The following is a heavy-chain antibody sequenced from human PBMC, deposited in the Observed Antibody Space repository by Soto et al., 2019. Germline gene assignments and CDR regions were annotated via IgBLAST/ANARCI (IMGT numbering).Heavy chain of an antibody. Sequence: QVQLVQSGAEVKKPGSSVKLSCRASGGHFDRFALSWLRQAHGQGLEWMGGIIPFLSATSYAQKFQGRVTITADESARTLYLELRSLTSDDTAVYYCARGEDDYGDFGSMDVWGQGTSDTVSS. CDR1: GGHFDRFA. J-gene: IGHJ6*02. V-gene: IGHV1-69*01. CDR3: ARGEDDYGDFGSMDV. CDR2: IIPFLSAT. D-gene: IGHD4-17*01.